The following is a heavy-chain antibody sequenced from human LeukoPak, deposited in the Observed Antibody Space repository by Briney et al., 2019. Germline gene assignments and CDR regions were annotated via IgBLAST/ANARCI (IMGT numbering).Heavy chain of an antibody. CDR2: INPNSGGT. Sequence: ASVKVSCKASGYTFTGYYMHWVRQAPGHGLEWMGWINPNSGGTNYAQKFQGRVTMTRDTSISTAYMELSRLRSDDTAVYYCARRVVSGAYYFDYWGQGTLVTVSS. V-gene: IGHV1-2*02. D-gene: IGHD3-16*01. J-gene: IGHJ4*02. CDR3: ARRVVSGAYYFDY. CDR1: GYTFTGYY.